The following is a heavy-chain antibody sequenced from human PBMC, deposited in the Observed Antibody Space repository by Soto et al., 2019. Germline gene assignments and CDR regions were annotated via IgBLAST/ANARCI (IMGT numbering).Heavy chain of an antibody. Sequence: QVQLVQSGAEVKKPGASVKVSCKASGYTFTGYYMHWVRQAPGQGLEWMGWINPNSGGTNYAQKFQGRVTMTRDTSISTAYMELSRLRSDDTAVYYCARVSYYDSSAYGMDVWGQGTTVTVSS. CDR3: ARVSYYDSSAYGMDV. D-gene: IGHD3-22*01. J-gene: IGHJ6*02. V-gene: IGHV1-2*02. CDR1: GYTFTGYY. CDR2: INPNSGGT.